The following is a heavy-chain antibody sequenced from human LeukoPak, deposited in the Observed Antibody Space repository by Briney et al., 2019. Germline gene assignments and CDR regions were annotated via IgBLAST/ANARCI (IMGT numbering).Heavy chain of an antibody. Sequence: SETLSLTCTVSGDSSSSYYWTWIRQPPGKGLEWIGYIHTSGRTSYSPSLKSRVTMSLDTPKNQFSLRLTSVTAADTAVYYCVRPGQSSWWVYFTYWGQGTVVTVSS. D-gene: IGHD2-15*01. J-gene: IGHJ4*02. CDR3: VRPGQSSWWVYFTY. CDR1: GDSSSSYY. CDR2: IHTSGRT. V-gene: IGHV4-4*09.